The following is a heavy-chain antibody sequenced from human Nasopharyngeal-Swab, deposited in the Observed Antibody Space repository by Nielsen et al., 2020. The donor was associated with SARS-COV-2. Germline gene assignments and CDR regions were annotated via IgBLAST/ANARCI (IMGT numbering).Heavy chain of an antibody. CDR3: AGEATHHYGSGSYSRFDR. D-gene: IGHD3-10*01. CDR2: TSYSGST. V-gene: IGHV4-30-4*01. J-gene: IGHJ4*02. CDR1: GASITSSNYY. Sequence: LRLSCTVSGASITSSNYYWTWLRQPPGKGLEWIGCTSYSGSTFYNPSLKSRLNISIDTSKSQFSLNLTSVTAADMAVYYCAGEATHHYGSGSYSRFDRWGQGSLVTVSS.